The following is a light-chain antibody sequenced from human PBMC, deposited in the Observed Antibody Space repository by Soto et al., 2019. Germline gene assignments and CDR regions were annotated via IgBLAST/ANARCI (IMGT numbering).Light chain of an antibody. Sequence: QTVVTQEPSFSVSPGGTVTLTCGLSSGSVSTSYYPSWYQQTPGQAPRTLIYSTNTRSSGVPDPFSGSILGNKAALTITGAQADDESDYYCELYMGSGIRVFGGGTKVTVL. CDR3: ELYMGSGIRV. J-gene: IGLJ3*02. CDR2: STN. V-gene: IGLV8-61*01. CDR1: SGSVSTSYY.